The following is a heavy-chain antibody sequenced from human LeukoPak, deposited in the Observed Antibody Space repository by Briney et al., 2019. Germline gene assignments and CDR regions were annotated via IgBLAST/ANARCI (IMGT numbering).Heavy chain of an antibody. J-gene: IGHJ4*02. CDR1: GFVFDTHA. CDR2: ISYDGSNK. D-gene: IGHD6-19*01. V-gene: IGHV3-30*04. CDR3: ARDHYSSGSY. Sequence: GGSLRLSCAAPGFVFDTHAMNWVRQSPGKGLEWVAVISYDGSNKYYADSVKGRFTISRDNSKNTLYLQMNSLRAEDTAVYYCARDHYSSGSYWGQGTLVTVSS.